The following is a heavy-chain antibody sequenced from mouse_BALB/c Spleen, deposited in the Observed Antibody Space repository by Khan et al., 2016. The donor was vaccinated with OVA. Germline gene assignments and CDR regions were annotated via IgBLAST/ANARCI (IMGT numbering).Heavy chain of an antibody. J-gene: IGHJ4*01. V-gene: IGHV2-3*01. CDR1: GFSLISYG. CDR2: IWGDGSI. CDR3: AKFTPDFYSMDY. Sequence: QVQLKQSGPGLVAPSQSLSITCTVSGFSLISYGVNWVRQPPGKGLEWLGVIWGDGSINYLSTLKSRLIISKDNSKRQVFLTLNSLQTDDTATYYCAKFTPDFYSMDYWGQGTSVTVSS. D-gene: IGHD1-1*01.